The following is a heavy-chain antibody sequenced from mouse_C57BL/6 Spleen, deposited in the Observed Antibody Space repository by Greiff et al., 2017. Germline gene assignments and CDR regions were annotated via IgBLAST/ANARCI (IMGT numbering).Heavy chain of an antibody. CDR2: SDPDSGGT. D-gene: IGHD1-1*01. J-gene: IGHJ2*01. CDR1: GYTFTSYW. Sequence: VQLQQPGAELVKPGASVKLSCKASGYTFTSYWMHWVKQRPGRGLGWIGRSDPDSGGTKYNEEFKSKAPLTVDKPSSTAYMRLSSLTSEDSAVYYCARSSYYGSSYGDYWGQGTTLTVSS. V-gene: IGHV1-72*01. CDR3: ARSSYYGSSYGDY.